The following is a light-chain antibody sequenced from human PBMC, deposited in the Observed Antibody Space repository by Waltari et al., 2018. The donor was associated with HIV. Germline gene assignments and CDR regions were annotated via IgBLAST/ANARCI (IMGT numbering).Light chain of an antibody. Sequence: SYALTQPPSVSVSPGQTATISCSGPTLGTKYASWYQQRPGQSPVVVIYQDHKRPSGIPERFSGSSSGNTATLTISVTQAMDEADYYCQAWDSTTVVFGGGTKLTVL. J-gene: IGLJ2*01. CDR1: TLGTKY. CDR2: QDH. CDR3: QAWDSTTVV. V-gene: IGLV3-1*01.